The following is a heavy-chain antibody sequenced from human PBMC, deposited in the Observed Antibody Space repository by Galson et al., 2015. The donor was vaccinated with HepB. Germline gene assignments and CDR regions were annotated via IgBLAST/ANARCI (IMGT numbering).Heavy chain of an antibody. CDR2: VFYSGST. D-gene: IGHD2-2*01. CDR3: ARYHCTSTTCRKGFDY. Sequence: ETLSLTCTVSGDSISNYYWSWIRQPPGKGLEWIADVFYSGSTNYNPSLKSRATISVDSSKTQFSLQLTSVTAADTAMYYCARYHCTSTTCRKGFDYWGPGTLVTVSS. J-gene: IGHJ4*02. CDR1: GDSISNYY. V-gene: IGHV4-59*01.